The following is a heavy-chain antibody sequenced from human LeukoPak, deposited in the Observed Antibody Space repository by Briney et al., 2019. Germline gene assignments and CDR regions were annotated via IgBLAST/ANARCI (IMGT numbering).Heavy chain of an antibody. CDR3: AREDQTYYYGSGGAAFDI. J-gene: IGHJ3*02. D-gene: IGHD3-10*01. V-gene: IGHV4-30-4*07. CDR1: GGSISSGGYS. Sequence: SETLSLTCAVSGGSISSGGYSWSWIRQPPGKGLEWIGFIYYSGRTYYNPSLKSRVTISVDTSTNQFSLKLSSVTAADTAVYYCAREDQTYYYGSGGAAFDIWGQGTMVTVSS. CDR2: IYYSGRT.